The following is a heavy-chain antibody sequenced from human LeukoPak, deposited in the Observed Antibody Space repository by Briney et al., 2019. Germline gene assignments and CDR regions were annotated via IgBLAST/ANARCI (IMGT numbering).Heavy chain of an antibody. CDR3: ARDHVVPAANEDYYYYMDV. D-gene: IGHD2-2*01. Sequence: SGTLSLTCAVSGGSISSSNWWSWVRQPPGKGLEWIGEIYHSGSTNYNPSLKSRVTISVDKSKNQFSLKLSSVTAADTAVYYCARDHVVPAANEDYYYYMDVWGKGTTVTVSS. CDR2: IYHSGST. J-gene: IGHJ6*03. CDR1: GGSISSSNW. V-gene: IGHV4-4*02.